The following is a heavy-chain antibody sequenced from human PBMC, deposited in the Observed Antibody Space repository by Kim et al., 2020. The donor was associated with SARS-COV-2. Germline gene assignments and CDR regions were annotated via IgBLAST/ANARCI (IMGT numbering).Heavy chain of an antibody. CDR1: GYTFTDYY. D-gene: IGHD3-3*01. J-gene: IGHJ4*02. V-gene: IGHV1-2*02. CDR3: ARSAHFWSGHYLDF. Sequence: ASVKVSCKASGYTFTDYYIHWVRQAPGQGLEWMGWINPYSGDTNYAQKFQGRVTMTRDTSISTLYVELSSLRSDDTAVYYCARSAHFWSGHYLDFWGQGTLITVSP. CDR2: INPYSGDT.